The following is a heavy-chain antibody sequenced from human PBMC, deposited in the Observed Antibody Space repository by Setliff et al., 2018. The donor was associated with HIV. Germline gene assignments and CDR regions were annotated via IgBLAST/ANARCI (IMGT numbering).Heavy chain of an antibody. V-gene: IGHV4-59*11. CDR3: ARGLWFGGSYWFDP. J-gene: IGHJ5*02. CDR2: IYYTGTT. D-gene: IGHD3-10*01. CDR1: GGSISSHY. Sequence: SETLSLTCTVSGVSGGSISSHYWNWIRQPPGKGLEWIGYIYYTGTTKNNPSLKSRVTMSIDTSKNQFSLKLSSVTAADTAVYYCARGLWFGGSYWFDPWGQGTLVTVS.